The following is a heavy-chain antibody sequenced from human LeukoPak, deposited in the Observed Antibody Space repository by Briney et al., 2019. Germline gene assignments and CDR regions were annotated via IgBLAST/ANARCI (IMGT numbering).Heavy chain of an antibody. D-gene: IGHD5-12*01. CDR2: IKQDGSEK. J-gene: IGHJ6*02. Sequence: PGGSLRLSCAASGFTFSSYWMSWVRQAPGKGLEWVANIKQDGSEKYYVDSVKGRFTISRDNAKNSLYLQMNSLRAEDTAVYYCARERGYAYYCYGMDVWGQGTTVTVSS. CDR1: GFTFSSYW. CDR3: ARERGYAYYCYGMDV. V-gene: IGHV3-7*01.